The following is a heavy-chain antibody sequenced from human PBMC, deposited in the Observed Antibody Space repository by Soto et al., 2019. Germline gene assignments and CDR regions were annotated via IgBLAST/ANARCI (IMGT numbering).Heavy chain of an antibody. V-gene: IGHV4-59*12. J-gene: IGHJ6*02. CDR3: ARATRSCMHV. CDR2: IYHSGST. CDR1: GDSISDYY. Sequence: SETLSLTCSVSGDSISDYYWSWIRQPPGKGLEWIGYIYHSGSTYYNPSLKSRVTISVDTSKNQFSLKLRSLTAADTAVYYCARATRSCMHVWGQGTTVTVSS.